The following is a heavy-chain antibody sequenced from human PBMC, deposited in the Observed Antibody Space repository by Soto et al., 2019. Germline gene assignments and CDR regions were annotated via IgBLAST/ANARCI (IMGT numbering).Heavy chain of an antibody. J-gene: IGHJ4*02. V-gene: IGHV1-18*01. CDR2: ISAYNGNT. CDR3: ARRRGYSGYDPDFDY. CDR1: GGTFSSYA. Sequence: ASVKVSCKASGGTFSSYAISWVRQAPGQGLEWMGWISAYNGNTNYAQKLQGRVTMTTDTSTSTAYMELRSLRSDDTAVYYCARRRGYSGYDPDFDYWGQGTLVTVSS. D-gene: IGHD5-12*01.